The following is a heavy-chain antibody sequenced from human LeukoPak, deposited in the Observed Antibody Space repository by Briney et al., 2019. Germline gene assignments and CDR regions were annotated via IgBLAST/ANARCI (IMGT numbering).Heavy chain of an antibody. J-gene: IGHJ4*02. CDR1: GGSISSYY. CDR2: IYYSGST. V-gene: IGHV4-59*01. CDR3: PRGHYYIAHLDY. D-gene: IGHD3-10*01. Sequence: SETLSLTCTVSGGSISSYYWSWIRQPPGKGLEWIGYIYYSGSTNYNPSLKSRVTISVDTSKNQSSLKLSSVTAADTAVYYCPRGHYYIAHLDYWGQGTLVTVSS.